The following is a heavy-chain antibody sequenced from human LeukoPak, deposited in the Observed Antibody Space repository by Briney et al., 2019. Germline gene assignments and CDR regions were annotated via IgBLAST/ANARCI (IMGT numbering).Heavy chain of an antibody. CDR2: IYYSGST. Sequence: PSETLSLTCTVSGGSISSYYWSWIRQPPGKGLEWIGYIYYSGSTNYNPSLKSRLTLSVDTSKNQFSLKLGSVTAADTSVYYCARLSDRDPQHWFDPWGQGILVTVSS. J-gene: IGHJ5*02. CDR3: ARLSDRDPQHWFDP. V-gene: IGHV4-59*08. CDR1: GGSISSYY. D-gene: IGHD3-10*01.